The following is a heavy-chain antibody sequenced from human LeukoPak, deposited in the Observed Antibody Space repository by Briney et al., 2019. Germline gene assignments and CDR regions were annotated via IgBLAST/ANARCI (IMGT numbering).Heavy chain of an antibody. Sequence: PGGSQRLSCAASGFRFSSYAMTWVRQAPGKGLEWVSVISDSGTDTYYADSVKGRFTISRDNSKNTLYLQMNSLRADDTAVYYCTRGRLGELSPFDYWGQGTLVTVSS. V-gene: IGHV3-23*01. CDR3: TRGRLGELSPFDY. J-gene: IGHJ4*02. CDR2: ISDSGTDT. CDR1: GFRFSSYA. D-gene: IGHD3-16*02.